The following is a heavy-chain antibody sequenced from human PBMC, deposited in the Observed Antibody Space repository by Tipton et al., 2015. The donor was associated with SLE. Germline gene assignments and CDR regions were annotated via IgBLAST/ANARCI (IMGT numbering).Heavy chain of an antibody. Sequence: TLSLTCAVYGGSFSGYYWSWLRQPPGKGLEWIGEINHSGSTNYNPSLKSRVTISVDTSKNQFSLKLSSVTAADTAVYYCAILYGSGSYPFDYWGQGTLVTVSS. CDR2: INHSGST. J-gene: IGHJ4*02. CDR3: AILYGSGSYPFDY. D-gene: IGHD3-10*01. V-gene: IGHV4-34*01. CDR1: GGSFSGYY.